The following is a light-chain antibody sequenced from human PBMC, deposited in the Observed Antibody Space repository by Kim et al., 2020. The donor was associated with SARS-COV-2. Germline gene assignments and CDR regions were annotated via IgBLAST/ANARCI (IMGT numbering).Light chain of an antibody. V-gene: IGKV1-16*02. J-gene: IGKJ5*01. Sequence: ASVGSRVTIAFRASQDISNYLAWFQQKPGKAPKSLIYGASSLHTGVPSKFSGSGSGTDFTLTITSLQPEDFAAYYCQQYHSYPITFGQGTRLEIK. CDR2: GAS. CDR3: QQYHSYPIT. CDR1: QDISNY.